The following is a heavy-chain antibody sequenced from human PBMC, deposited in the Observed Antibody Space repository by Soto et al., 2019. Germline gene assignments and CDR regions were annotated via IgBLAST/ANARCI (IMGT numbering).Heavy chain of an antibody. CDR1: GFTFRTYA. Sequence: EVQLLDSGGGLVQPGGSLRLSCAASGFTFRTYAMSWVRQAPGKGLEWVSTIIYSGTTYYAESVKGRFTISRDNSRNALDLQMNSLRVEDTAVYYCAHGGEGSCSRTSCLYFSDSWGQGTLVTVYS. J-gene: IGHJ5*02. CDR3: AHGGEGSCSRTSCLYFSDS. CDR2: IIYSGTT. D-gene: IGHD2-2*01. V-gene: IGHV3-23*01.